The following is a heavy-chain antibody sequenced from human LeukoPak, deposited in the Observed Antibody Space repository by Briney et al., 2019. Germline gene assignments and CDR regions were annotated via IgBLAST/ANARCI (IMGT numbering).Heavy chain of an antibody. CDR2: IYWDDDK. V-gene: IGHV2-5*02. CDR3: AHGPYYYDSSGCYRSYYFDY. CDR1: GFSLSTSGVG. J-gene: IGHJ4*02. D-gene: IGHD3-22*01. Sequence: ESGPTLVNPTQTLTLTCTFSGFSLSTSGVGVGWIRQPPGKALEWLALIYWDDDKRYSPSLKSRLTITKDTSKNQVVLTMTNMDPVDTATYYCAHGPYYYDSSGCYRSYYFDYWGQGTLVTVSS.